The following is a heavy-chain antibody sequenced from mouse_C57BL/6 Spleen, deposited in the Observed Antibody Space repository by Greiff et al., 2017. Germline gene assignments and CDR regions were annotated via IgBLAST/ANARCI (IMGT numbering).Heavy chain of an antibody. D-gene: IGHD1-1*01. Sequence: EVKVEESGGGLVKPGGSLKLSCAASGFTFSDYGMHWVRQAPEKGLEWVAYISSGSSTIYYADTVKGRFTISRDNAKNTLFLQMTSLRSEDTAMYYCARKSYYYGSDWYFDVWGTGTTVTVSS. CDR1: GFTFSDYG. CDR2: ISSGSSTI. CDR3: ARKSYYYGSDWYFDV. V-gene: IGHV5-17*01. J-gene: IGHJ1*03.